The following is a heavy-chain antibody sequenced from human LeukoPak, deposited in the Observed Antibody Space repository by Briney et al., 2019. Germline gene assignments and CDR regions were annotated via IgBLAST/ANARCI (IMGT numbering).Heavy chain of an antibody. J-gene: IGHJ6*03. CDR2: ISAYNGNT. CDR3: ARDSWFGEHAYYYYYMDV. D-gene: IGHD3-10*01. Sequence: ASVKVSCKASGYTFTTYAMNWVRQAPGQGLEWMGWISAYNGNTNYAQKLQGRVTMTTDTSTSTAYMELRSLRSDDTAVYYCARDSWFGEHAYYYYYMDVWGKGTTVTISS. V-gene: IGHV1-18*01. CDR1: GYTFTTYA.